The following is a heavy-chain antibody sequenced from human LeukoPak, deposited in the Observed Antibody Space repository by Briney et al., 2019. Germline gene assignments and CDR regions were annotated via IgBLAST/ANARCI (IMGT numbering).Heavy chain of an antibody. Sequence: GASVKVSCKASGGTFSSYAISWVRQAPGQGLEWMGRIIPILGIANYAQKFRGRVTITADKSTSTAYMELSSLRSEDTAVYYCVRELTSGWATDFDYWGQGTLVTVSS. D-gene: IGHD6-19*01. CDR1: GGTFSSYA. CDR2: IIPILGIA. J-gene: IGHJ4*02. V-gene: IGHV1-69*04. CDR3: VRELTSGWATDFDY.